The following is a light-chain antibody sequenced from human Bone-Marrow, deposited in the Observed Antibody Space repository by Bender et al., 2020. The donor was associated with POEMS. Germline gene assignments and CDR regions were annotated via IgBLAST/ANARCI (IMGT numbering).Light chain of an antibody. Sequence: QSMLTQPPSVSGTPGQRVTISCSGSSSNIGSTAVNWYQQLPGTAPKLLIYNNNQRPSGVPDRFSGSKSGTSGSLAISGLQSEDEGDYYCQSYDNSLGGWVFGGGTKLTVL. CDR3: QSYDNSLGGWV. CDR1: SSNIGSTA. V-gene: IGLV1-44*01. CDR2: NNN. J-gene: IGLJ3*02.